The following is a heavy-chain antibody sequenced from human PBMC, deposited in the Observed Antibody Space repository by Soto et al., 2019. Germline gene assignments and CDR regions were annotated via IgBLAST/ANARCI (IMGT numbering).Heavy chain of an antibody. V-gene: IGHV4-59*01. J-gene: IGHJ5*02. Sequence: NPSETLSLTCTVSGGSISSYYWSWIRQPPGKGLEWIGYIYYSGSTNYNPSLKSRVTISVDTSKNQFSLKLSSVTAADTAVYYCARAKKYAAYYYDSSGYYYWFDPWGQGTLVTVSS. CDR3: ARAKKYAAYYYDSSGYYYWFDP. CDR1: GGSISSYY. D-gene: IGHD3-22*01. CDR2: IYYSGST.